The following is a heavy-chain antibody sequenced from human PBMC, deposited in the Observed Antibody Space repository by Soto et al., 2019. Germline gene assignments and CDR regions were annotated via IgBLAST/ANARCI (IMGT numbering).Heavy chain of an antibody. D-gene: IGHD2-8*01. Sequence: GSLRLSCPASGFLFTDYYMSWIRQPPGKGLEWLAYIDGSSDYTNSADSVKGRFTISRDNAKNSVFLQMNNLRADDTAVYYCARDLRFSSTNYFDFWGRGTLVTVYS. J-gene: IGHJ4*02. CDR2: IDGSSDYT. V-gene: IGHV3-11*06. CDR3: ARDLRFSSTNYFDF. CDR1: GFLFTDYY.